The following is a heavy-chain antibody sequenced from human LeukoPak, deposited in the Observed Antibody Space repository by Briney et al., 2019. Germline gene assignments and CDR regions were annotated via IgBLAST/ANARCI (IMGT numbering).Heavy chain of an antibody. Sequence: SETLSLTCTVSGGSISSGDYYWSWIRQPPGKGLEWIGYIYYSGSTYYNPSLKSRVTISVDTSKNQFSLKLSSVTAADTAVYYCARVGYCSGGGCYSELNDAFDIWGQGTMVTVSS. CDR1: GGSISSGDYY. V-gene: IGHV4-30-4*08. J-gene: IGHJ3*02. CDR2: IYYSGST. D-gene: IGHD2-15*01. CDR3: ARVGYCSGGGCYSELNDAFDI.